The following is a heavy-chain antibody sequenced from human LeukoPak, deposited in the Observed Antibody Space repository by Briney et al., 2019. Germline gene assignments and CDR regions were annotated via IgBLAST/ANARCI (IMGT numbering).Heavy chain of an antibody. CDR3: ARDQHGDYVSAFDI. CDR1: GSTFSSYA. V-gene: IGHV3-30-3*01. J-gene: IGHJ3*02. Sequence: GGSLRLSCAASGSTFSSYAMHWVRQAPGKGLEWVAVISYDGSNKYYADSVKGRFTISRDNSKNTLYLQMNSLRAEDTAVYYCARDQHGDYVSAFDIWGQGTMVTVSS. D-gene: IGHD4-17*01. CDR2: ISYDGSNK.